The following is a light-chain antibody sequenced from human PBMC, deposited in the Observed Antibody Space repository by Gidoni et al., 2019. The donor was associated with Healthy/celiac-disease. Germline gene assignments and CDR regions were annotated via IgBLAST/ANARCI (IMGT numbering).Light chain of an antibody. Sequence: IQMDQSPSTLSASVGDRITITCRASQSISSWLAWYQQKPGKAPKLLIYKASSLESGVPSRFSGSGSGTEFTLTISSLQPDDFATYYCQQYNSYPGTFGQGTKLEIK. J-gene: IGKJ2*02. CDR2: KAS. CDR1: QSISSW. CDR3: QQYNSYPGT. V-gene: IGKV1-5*03.